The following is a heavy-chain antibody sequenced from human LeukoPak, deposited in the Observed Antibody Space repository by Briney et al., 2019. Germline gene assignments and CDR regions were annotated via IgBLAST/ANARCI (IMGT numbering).Heavy chain of an antibody. CDR2: IYTSGST. J-gene: IGHJ4*02. Sequence: SQTLSLTCIVSGGPISSGSYYWSWIRQPAGKGLEWIGRIYTSGSTNYNPSLKSRVTISVDTSKNQFSLKLSSVTAADTAVYYCAREPAYYDILTGYYWTHFDYWGQGTLVTVSS. V-gene: IGHV4-61*02. CDR1: GGPISSGSYY. D-gene: IGHD3-9*01. CDR3: AREPAYYDILTGYYWTHFDY.